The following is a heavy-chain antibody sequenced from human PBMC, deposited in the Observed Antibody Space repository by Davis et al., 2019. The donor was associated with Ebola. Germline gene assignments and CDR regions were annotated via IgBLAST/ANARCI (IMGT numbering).Heavy chain of an antibody. D-gene: IGHD3-22*01. Sequence: GGPLRLSCAASGFTFSSYWMSWVRQAPGKGLEWVANIKQDGSEKYYVDSVKGRFTISRDNAKNSLYLQMNSLRAEDTAVYYCARGSFYYDSSGYYAVDYWGQGTLVTVSS. J-gene: IGHJ4*02. CDR1: GFTFSSYW. CDR2: IKQDGSEK. V-gene: IGHV3-7*01. CDR3: ARGSFYYDSSGYYAVDY.